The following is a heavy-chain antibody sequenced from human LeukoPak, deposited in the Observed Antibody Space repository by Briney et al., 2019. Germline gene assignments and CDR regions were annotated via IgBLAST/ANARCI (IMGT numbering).Heavy chain of an antibody. Sequence: GGSLRLSCAASGFTFDDYAMHWVRQAPGKGLEWASGISWNSGSIGYADSVKGRFTISRDNAKNSLYLQMNSLRAEDTALYYCAKDSYGDHPHAFDIWGQGTMVTVSS. D-gene: IGHD4-17*01. J-gene: IGHJ3*02. V-gene: IGHV3-9*01. CDR3: AKDSYGDHPHAFDI. CDR2: ISWNSGSI. CDR1: GFTFDDYA.